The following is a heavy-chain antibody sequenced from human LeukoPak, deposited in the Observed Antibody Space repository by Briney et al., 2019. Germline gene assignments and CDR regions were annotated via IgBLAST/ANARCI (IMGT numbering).Heavy chain of an antibody. CDR3: ARGWYNTGRRFDY. J-gene: IGHJ4*02. V-gene: IGHV4-59*01. CDR1: GGSIGTYF. D-gene: IGHD6-19*01. Sequence: SETLSLTCTVSGGSIGTYFWSWIRQPPGKGLEWIGHVYYDGSTGYNPSLKSRLTISIDTSKNQFSLKLSSVTAADTAVYFCARGWYNTGRRFDYWGQGILVTVSS. CDR2: VYYDGST.